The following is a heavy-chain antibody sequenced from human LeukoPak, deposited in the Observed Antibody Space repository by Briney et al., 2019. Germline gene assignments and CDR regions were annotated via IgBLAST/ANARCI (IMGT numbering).Heavy chain of an antibody. J-gene: IGHJ4*02. CDR3: ARVASIAVAGSPDY. D-gene: IGHD6-19*01. V-gene: IGHV3-21*05. Sequence: GGSLRLFCAASGFTFSSYAMSWVRQAPGEGLEWVSYISSSSSYTNYADSVKGRFTISRDNAKNSLYLQMNSLRAEDTAVYYCARVASIAVAGSPDYWGQGTLVTVSS. CDR2: ISSSSSYT. CDR1: GFTFSSYA.